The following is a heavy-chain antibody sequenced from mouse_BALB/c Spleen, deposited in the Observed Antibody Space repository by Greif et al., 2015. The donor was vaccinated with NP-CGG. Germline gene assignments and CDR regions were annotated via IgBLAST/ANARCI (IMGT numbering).Heavy chain of an antibody. V-gene: IGHV1-84*02. D-gene: IGHD4-1*01. CDR2: IYPGSSNT. Sequence: LMESGPELVKPGASVKISCKASGYTFTDYYINWVKQKPGQGLEWIGWIYPGSSNTKYNEKFKGKATLTVDTSSSTAYMQLSSLTSEDTAVYSCARRTGTEAMDYWGQGTSVTVSS. CDR1: GYTFTDYY. J-gene: IGHJ4*01. CDR3: ARRTGTEAMDY.